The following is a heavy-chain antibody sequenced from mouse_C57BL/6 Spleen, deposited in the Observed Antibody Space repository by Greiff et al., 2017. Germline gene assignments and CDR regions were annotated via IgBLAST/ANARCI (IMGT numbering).Heavy chain of an antibody. V-gene: IGHV1-64*01. CDR1: GYTFTSYW. CDR2: IHPNSGST. J-gene: IGHJ2*01. Sequence: QVQLQQPGAELVKPGASVKLSCKASGYTFTSYWMHWVKQRPGQGLEWIGMIHPNSGSTNYNEKFKSKATLTVDKSSSTAYMQLSSLTSEDSAVYYCARLYYGNSYNYFDYWGQGTTLTVSS. CDR3: ARLYYGNSYNYFDY. D-gene: IGHD1-1*01.